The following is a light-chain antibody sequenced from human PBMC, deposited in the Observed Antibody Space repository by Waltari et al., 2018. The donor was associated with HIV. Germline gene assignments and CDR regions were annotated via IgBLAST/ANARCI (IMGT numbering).Light chain of an antibody. V-gene: IGLV1-47*01. Sequence: QSVLTQPPSASGTPGQRVPISCSGGSSNTGLSHVYWYQQFPGTAPKLLVYRDNQRPPGVPDRFSGSKSGTSASLVISGLRSEDEADYYCAAWDDRLSGLFGGGTKVTVL. CDR1: SSNTGLSH. CDR2: RDN. J-gene: IGLJ2*01. CDR3: AAWDDRLSGL.